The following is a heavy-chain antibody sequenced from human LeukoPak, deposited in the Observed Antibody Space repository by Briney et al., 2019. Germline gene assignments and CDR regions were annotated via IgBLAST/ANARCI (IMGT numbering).Heavy chain of an antibody. J-gene: IGHJ4*02. CDR2: ISSSGSTI. V-gene: IGHV3-48*04. Sequence: PGGSLRLSCAASGFTFSSYSMNWVRQAPGKGLEWVSYISSSGSTIYYADSMKGRFTISRDNAKNSLYLQMNSLRAEDTAVYYCATAEAVASRWGQGTLVTVSS. CDR3: ATAEAVASR. CDR1: GFTFSSYS. D-gene: IGHD6-19*01.